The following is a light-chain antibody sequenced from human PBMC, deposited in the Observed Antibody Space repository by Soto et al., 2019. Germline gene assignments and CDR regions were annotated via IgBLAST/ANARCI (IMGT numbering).Light chain of an antibody. J-gene: IGKJ1*01. CDR1: QSVSSSY. V-gene: IGKV3-20*01. CDR2: GVS. CDR3: QQYGSSPWT. Sequence: EIVLTQSPGTLSLSPGERATLSCRASQSVSSSYLAWYQQKPGQAPRHLIYGVSTRATDIPDRFSGSGSGPDCTLTISRLEPEDFAVYYCQQYGSSPWTFGQGTKVEIK.